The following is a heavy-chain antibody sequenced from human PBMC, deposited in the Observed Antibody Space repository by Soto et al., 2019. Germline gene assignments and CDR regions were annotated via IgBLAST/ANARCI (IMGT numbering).Heavy chain of an antibody. CDR3: ATQTAPVTWLY. V-gene: IGHV4-4*02. J-gene: IGHJ4*02. D-gene: IGHD2-21*02. CDR2: ISHSGST. CDR1: GGSISNTAW. Sequence: QVQLQESGPGLVKPSGTLSLTCAVSGGSISNTAWCSWVSQPPGKGLEWIAEISHSGSTNYNPSRKSRVTMSLYNSKNQFSLKLTSVTAADTAVYYCATQTAPVTWLYLGQGTLVTVSS.